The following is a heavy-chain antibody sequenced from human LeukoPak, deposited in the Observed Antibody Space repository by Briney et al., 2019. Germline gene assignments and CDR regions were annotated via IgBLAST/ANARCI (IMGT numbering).Heavy chain of an antibody. Sequence: SVTLSLTCTVSGGSITSYYWSYIRQPAGKGLEWIGRIHTSGSTNYNPSLKSRVTMSVDTSKNQFSLKLSSVTAADTAIYYCAREFSGTSIAARVFDSWGQGTLVTVSS. CDR1: GGSITSYY. CDR3: AREFSGTSIAARVFDS. J-gene: IGHJ4*02. CDR2: IHTSGST. D-gene: IGHD6-6*01. V-gene: IGHV4-4*07.